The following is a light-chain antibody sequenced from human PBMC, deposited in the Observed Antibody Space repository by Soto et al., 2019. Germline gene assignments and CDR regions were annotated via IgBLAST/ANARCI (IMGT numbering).Light chain of an antibody. Sequence: EIVLTQSPGTLSLSPGKRATLSCRASQSISSSYLAWYQQKPGQAPRLLIYAASSRATGIPDRFSGSGSGTDFTLTISRLEPEDFAVYYCQQYGSSSYTFCQGTQLEIK. J-gene: IGKJ2*01. CDR2: AAS. V-gene: IGKV3-20*01. CDR1: QSISSSY. CDR3: QQYGSSSYT.